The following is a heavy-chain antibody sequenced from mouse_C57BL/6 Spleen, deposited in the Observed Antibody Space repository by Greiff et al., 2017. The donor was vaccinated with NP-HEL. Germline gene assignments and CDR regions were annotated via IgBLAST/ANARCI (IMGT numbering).Heavy chain of an antibody. CDR1: GYTFTSYW. CDR2: IDPSDSYT. V-gene: IGHV1-59*01. J-gene: IGHJ4*01. Sequence: QVQLQQPGAELVRPGTSVKLSCKASGYTFTSYWMHWVKQRPGQGLEWIGVIDPSDSYTNYNQKFKGKATLTVDTSSSTAYMQLSSLTSEDSAVYYCARGANYRAMDYWGQGTSVTVSS. CDR3: ARGANYRAMDY. D-gene: IGHD2-1*01.